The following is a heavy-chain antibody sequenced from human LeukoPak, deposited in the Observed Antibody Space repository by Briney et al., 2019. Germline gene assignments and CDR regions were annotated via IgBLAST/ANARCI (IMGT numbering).Heavy chain of an antibody. CDR3: ATYRRSSLTKQDY. CDR2: INENGSEK. CDR1: GFTFTTYW. J-gene: IGHJ4*02. D-gene: IGHD4-11*01. V-gene: IGHV3-7*01. Sequence: GGSLRLSCAASGFTFTTYWVTWVRQAPGKGLQWVANINENGSEKNYLNSVKGRFTISRDNVKNSLYLQMNSLTAEDTAVYYCATYRRSSLTKQDYWGQGTLVTVSS.